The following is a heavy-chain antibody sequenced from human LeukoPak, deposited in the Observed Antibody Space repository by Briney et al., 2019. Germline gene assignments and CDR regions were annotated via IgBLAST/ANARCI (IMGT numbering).Heavy chain of an antibody. Sequence: PSETLSLTCSVSGDSISSGSYYWGCIRQPPGKGLEWIGIIYYIGSTYYNPSLKSRVTISVDTSKNQFSLKLSSVTAADTAVYYCARLTYNWNSIDYWGQGTLVTVSS. CDR1: GDSISSGSYY. CDR2: IYYIGST. D-gene: IGHD1-7*01. V-gene: IGHV4-39*01. J-gene: IGHJ4*02. CDR3: ARLTYNWNSIDY.